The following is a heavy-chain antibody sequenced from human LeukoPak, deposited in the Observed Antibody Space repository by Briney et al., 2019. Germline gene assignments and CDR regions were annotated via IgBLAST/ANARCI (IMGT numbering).Heavy chain of an antibody. CDR3: ARRDCSRSSCYLDY. Sequence: ASVKVSCKASGGTFSSYAISWVRQAPGQGLEWMGWINPSDGGTNYAQKFQGRVTMTRDTSISTAYMEVSGLRSDDTAVYYCARRDCSRSSCYLDYWGQGTLVTVSS. J-gene: IGHJ4*02. V-gene: IGHV1-2*02. CDR2: INPSDGGT. D-gene: IGHD2-2*01. CDR1: GGTFSSYA.